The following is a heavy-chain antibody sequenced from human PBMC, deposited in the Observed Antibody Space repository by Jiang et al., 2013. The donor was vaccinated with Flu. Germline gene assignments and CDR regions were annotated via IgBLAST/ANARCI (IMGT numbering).Heavy chain of an antibody. CDR2: ISYSGST. CDR1: DGSISSGGYY. Sequence: TVSDGSISSGGYYWSWIRQHPGKGLEWIGYISYSGSTYYNPSLKSRVTISLDTSEDQFSLKVTSVTAADTAVYYCARAGGYCSGGNCYNYYFDSWGQGTLVTVSS. V-gene: IGHV4-31*03. J-gene: IGHJ4*02. D-gene: IGHD2-15*01. CDR3: ARAGGYCSGGNCYNYYFDS.